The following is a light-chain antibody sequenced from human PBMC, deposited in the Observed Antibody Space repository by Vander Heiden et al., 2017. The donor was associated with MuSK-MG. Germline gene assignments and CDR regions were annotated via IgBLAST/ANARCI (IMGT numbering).Light chain of an antibody. CDR1: SSNLGAGYE. J-gene: IGLJ3*02. Sequence: QSVLTQPPSVSAAPGQRVTISCTGSSSNLGAGYEVHWYQQLPGRAPKRLSSGSTRRSSGVPDRVSGSKYGTSAYLAITRLQAEDEADDYCQSYDNDLSALFGGGTKLTVL. V-gene: IGLV1-40*01. CDR3: QSYDNDLSAL. CDR2: GST.